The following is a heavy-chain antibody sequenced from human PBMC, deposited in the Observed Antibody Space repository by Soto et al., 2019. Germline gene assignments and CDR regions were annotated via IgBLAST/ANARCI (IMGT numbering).Heavy chain of an antibody. CDR2: IKQDGSEK. D-gene: IGHD4-17*01. Sequence: EVQLVESGGGLVQPGGSLRLSCTASGFTLSNYWMNWVRQAPEKGLEWVANIKQDGSEKNYVDSVKGRFTISRDNAKNSLYLQMDGLRADDTAMYYCMTTVTTFGCWGQGTLVTVSS. CDR3: MTTVTTFGC. V-gene: IGHV3-7*05. CDR1: GFTLSNYW. J-gene: IGHJ4*02.